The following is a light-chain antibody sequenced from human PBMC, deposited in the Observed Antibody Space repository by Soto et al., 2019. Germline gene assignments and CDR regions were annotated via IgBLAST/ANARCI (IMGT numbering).Light chain of an antibody. CDR3: QQYNNGPRA. CDR2: GAS. Sequence: ETVMTQSPATLSVSPGDRVTLSCRASRVVHRNVDWYQHKPGQPPRLLIFGASIRATDIPDRFSGRGSGRDFTLTISSLQSEDFSVYYCQQYNNGPRAFGQGTKVEVK. V-gene: IGKV3-15*01. CDR1: RVVHRN. J-gene: IGKJ1*01.